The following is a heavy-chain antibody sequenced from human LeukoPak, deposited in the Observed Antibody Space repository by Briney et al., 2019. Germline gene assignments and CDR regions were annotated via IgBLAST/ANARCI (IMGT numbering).Heavy chain of an antibody. CDR3: AKVRAVVVTDDAFDI. D-gene: IGHD3-22*01. CDR2: ISWNSGSI. J-gene: IGHJ3*02. Sequence: GGSLRLSCAASGFTFDDYAMHWVRQAPGKGLEWVSGISWNSGSIGYADSVKGRFTISRDNAKNSLYLQMNSLRAEDTALYYCAKVRAVVVTDDAFDIWGQGTTVTISS. V-gene: IGHV3-9*01. CDR1: GFTFDDYA.